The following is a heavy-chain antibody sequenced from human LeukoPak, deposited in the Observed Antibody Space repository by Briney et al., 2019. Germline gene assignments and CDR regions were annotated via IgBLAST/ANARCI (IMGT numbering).Heavy chain of an antibody. D-gene: IGHD6-19*01. Sequence: PSETLSLTCTVSGGSISSSSYYWGWIRQPPGKGLEWIGSIYYSGSTYYNPSLKSRVTISVDTSKNQFSLKLSSVTAADTAVYYCARDSVGAVAGTGDDYWGKGTLVTVSS. CDR2: IYYSGST. J-gene: IGHJ4*02. CDR1: GGSISSSSYY. V-gene: IGHV4-39*07. CDR3: ARDSVGAVAGTGDDY.